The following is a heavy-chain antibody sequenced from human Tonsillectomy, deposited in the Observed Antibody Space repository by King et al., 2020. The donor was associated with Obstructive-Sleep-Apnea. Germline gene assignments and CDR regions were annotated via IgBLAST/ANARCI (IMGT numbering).Heavy chain of an antibody. J-gene: IGHJ3*02. D-gene: IGHD6-19*01. Sequence: ITLKESGPTQVKATQTLTLACTFSGFSLSTSGVGVAWIRKPPGKALEWLAVIYWDDDKRYSPSLRTRLTITKDTSKNQVVLTLTNMYSVDTGTYYCARLFSGWLRGPIQDAFDIWGHGTMVTVSS. V-gene: IGHV2-5*02. CDR2: IYWDDDK. CDR3: ARLFSGWLRGPIQDAFDI. CDR1: GFSLSTSGVG.